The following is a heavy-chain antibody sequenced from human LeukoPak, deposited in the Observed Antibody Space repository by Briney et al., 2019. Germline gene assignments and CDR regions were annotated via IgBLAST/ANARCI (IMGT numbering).Heavy chain of an antibody. CDR1: GGSISSYY. J-gene: IGHJ3*02. Sequence: PSETLSLTCTVSGGSISSYYWSWIRQPPGKGLEWIGEINHSGSTNYNPSLKSRVTISVDTSKNQFSLKLSSVTAADTAVYYCARGRYSSGWYAAFDIWGQGTMVTVSS. V-gene: IGHV4-34*01. CDR3: ARGRYSSGWYAAFDI. D-gene: IGHD6-19*01. CDR2: INHSGST.